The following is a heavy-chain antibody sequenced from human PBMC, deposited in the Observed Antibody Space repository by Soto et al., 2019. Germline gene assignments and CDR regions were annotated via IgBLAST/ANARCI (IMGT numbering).Heavy chain of an antibody. D-gene: IGHD5-12*01. CDR2: IKQDGSES. CDR1: GFTFSSHW. Sequence: GGSLRLSWAASGFTFSSHWMSWVRQAQGKGLEWVANIKQDGSESYYVDSVKGRFTISRDNAKNSLYLQMSRLRADDTAVYYCARDWRDGYNHCFDYWGQGALVTVSS. CDR3: ARDWRDGYNHCFDY. V-gene: IGHV3-7*05. J-gene: IGHJ4*02.